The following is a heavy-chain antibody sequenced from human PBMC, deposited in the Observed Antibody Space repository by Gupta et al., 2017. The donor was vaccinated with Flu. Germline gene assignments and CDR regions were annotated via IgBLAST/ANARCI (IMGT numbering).Heavy chain of an antibody. Sequence: EVQLVESGGGLVQPGGSLRLSCGASGFIFSSYWMTWVRQAPGKGLEWVANIKEDGSEKYYVGSVKGRFTISRDNAKNSLYLQMNSLRAEDTAVYYCARDLDGFWNWFDPWGQGTLVTVSS. CDR1: GFIFSSYW. CDR3: ARDLDGFWNWFDP. V-gene: IGHV3-7*01. D-gene: IGHD3-3*01. J-gene: IGHJ5*02. CDR2: IKEDGSEK.